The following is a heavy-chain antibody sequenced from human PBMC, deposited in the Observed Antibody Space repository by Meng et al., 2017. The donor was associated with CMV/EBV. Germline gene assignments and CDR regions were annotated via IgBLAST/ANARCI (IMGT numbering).Heavy chain of an antibody. CDR2: ISSSSRYI. Sequence: GESPNISFASSGFILSGYSMNRVLQAPGKGLEWVSSISSSSRYIYYADSVKGRFTISRDNAKNSLYLQMNSLRAEDTAVYYCARGGRGVEYYYYYGMDVWGQGTTVTVSS. D-gene: IGHD3-10*01. J-gene: IGHJ6*02. CDR1: GFILSGYS. V-gene: IGHV3-21*01. CDR3: ARGGRGVEYYYYYGMDV.